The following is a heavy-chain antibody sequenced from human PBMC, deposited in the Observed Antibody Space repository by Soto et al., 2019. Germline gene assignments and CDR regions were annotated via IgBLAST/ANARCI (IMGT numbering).Heavy chain of an antibody. Sequence: QVQLVQSGAEVKKPGASVKVSCKASGYTFTTYTIHWVRQAPGQRLEWMGWINAGNGDTRYSQNFQGRVAITSDTSATTAYMELSSLISEDTAVYYCARQRGLGWSPGDWFDWWGQG. J-gene: IGHJ5*01. CDR2: INAGNGDT. V-gene: IGHV1-3*01. CDR1: GYTFTTYT. CDR3: ARQRGLGWSPGDWFDW. D-gene: IGHD2-21*01.